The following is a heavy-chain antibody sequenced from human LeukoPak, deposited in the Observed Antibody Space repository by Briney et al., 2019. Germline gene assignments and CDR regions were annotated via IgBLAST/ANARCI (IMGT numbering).Heavy chain of an antibody. CDR3: ARDLSGVAGRRYFDY. D-gene: IGHD6-19*01. Sequence: INPNSGGTNYAQKFQGRVTMTRDTSISTAYMELSRLRSDDTAVYYCARDLSGVAGRRYFDYWGQGTLVTVSS. J-gene: IGHJ4*02. CDR2: INPNSGGT. V-gene: IGHV1-2*02.